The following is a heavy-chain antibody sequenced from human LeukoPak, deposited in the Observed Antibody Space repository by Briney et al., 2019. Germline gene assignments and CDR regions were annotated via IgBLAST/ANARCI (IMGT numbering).Heavy chain of an antibody. Sequence: GGALRLSCAASGFTFSTYPMNWVRQAPGKGLEWISNIRDTGNDMYYADSVKGRFTISRDNAKNSLYLQMNSLRAEDTAVYYCARSPDYGEGFDYWGQGTLVTVSS. CDR2: IRDTGNDM. J-gene: IGHJ4*02. D-gene: IGHD4-17*01. CDR3: ARSPDYGEGFDY. V-gene: IGHV3-48*01. CDR1: GFTFSTYP.